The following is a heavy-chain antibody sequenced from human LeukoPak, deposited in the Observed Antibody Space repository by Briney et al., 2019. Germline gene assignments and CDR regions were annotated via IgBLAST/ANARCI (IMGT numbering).Heavy chain of an antibody. CDR2: ISSTTNIR. J-gene: IGHJ5*02. CDR3: TRDVGFRFDP. Sequence: PGGSLRLSCAASGFTFSSYEMNWVRQAPGKGLEWVSYISSTTNIRYYADSVKGRFTISRDNAKNSLYLQMHSLRAEDTALYYCTRDVGFRFDPWGQGNLVTVSS. CDR1: GFTFSSYE. D-gene: IGHD2-15*01. V-gene: IGHV3-48*03.